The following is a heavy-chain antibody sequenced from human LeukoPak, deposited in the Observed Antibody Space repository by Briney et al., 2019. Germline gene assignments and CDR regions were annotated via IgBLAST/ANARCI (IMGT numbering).Heavy chain of an antibody. Sequence: SETLSLTCVVSGGSISSGGYSWNWIRQPPGKGLEWIGYISHSGSTYYNPSLKSRVTLSLDRSKNQFSLKLSSVTAADTAVYYCARVIIWGDRTWISPSDAFDIWGQGTVVTVSS. D-gene: IGHD5-12*01. CDR1: GGSISSGGYS. J-gene: IGHJ3*02. CDR2: ISHSGST. V-gene: IGHV4-30-2*01. CDR3: ARVIIWGDRTWISPSDAFDI.